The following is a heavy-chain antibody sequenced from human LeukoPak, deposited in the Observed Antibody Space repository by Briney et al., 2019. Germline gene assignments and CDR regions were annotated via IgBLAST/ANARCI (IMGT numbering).Heavy chain of an antibody. CDR2: IYYSGST. CDR1: GGSISSYY. J-gene: IGHJ4*02. D-gene: IGHD5-18*01. V-gene: IGHV4-59*08. CDR3: ARRGYSYGYYDY. Sequence: SETLSLTCTVSGGSISSYYWSWVRQPPGKGLEWIGYIYYSGSTNYNPSLKSRVTISVDTSKNQFSLKLSSVAAADTAVYYCARRGYSYGYYDYWGQGTLVTVSS.